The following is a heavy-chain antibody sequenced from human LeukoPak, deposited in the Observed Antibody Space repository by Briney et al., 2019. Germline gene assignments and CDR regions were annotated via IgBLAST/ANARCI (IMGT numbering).Heavy chain of an antibody. CDR3: ARERITMVREVTHDAFDI. J-gene: IGHJ3*02. Sequence: ASVKVSCKASGYTFTSYYMHWVRQAPGQGLEWMGIINPSGGSTSYAQKFQGRVTMTRDTSTSTVYMELSSLRSEDTAVYYCARERITMVREVTHDAFDIWGQGTMVTVSS. V-gene: IGHV1-46*01. CDR1: GYTFTSYY. CDR2: INPSGGST. D-gene: IGHD3-10*01.